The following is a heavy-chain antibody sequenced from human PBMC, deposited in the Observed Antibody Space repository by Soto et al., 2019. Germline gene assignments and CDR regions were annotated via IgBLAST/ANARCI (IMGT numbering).Heavy chain of an antibody. CDR3: AKDGYGDRPYYFDY. J-gene: IGHJ4*02. D-gene: IGHD4-17*01. CDR2: IGGRGGST. Sequence: EVQLLESGGGLVQPGGSLRLSCAASGFTFSTYALNWVRQAPGKGLEWVSAIGGRGGSTYFADSGKGRFSISRDSSKNTLYLQMNSLRAEDTAVYYCAKDGYGDRPYYFDYWGQGTLVTVSS. CDR1: GFTFSTYA. V-gene: IGHV3-23*01.